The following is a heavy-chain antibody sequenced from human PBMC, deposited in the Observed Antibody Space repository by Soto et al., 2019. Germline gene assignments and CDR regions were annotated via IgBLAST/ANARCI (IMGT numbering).Heavy chain of an antibody. Sequence: QVQLQESGPGLVKPSETLSLTCTVSGGSISSYYWSWIRQPPGKGLEWIGYIYYSGSTNYNPSLKSRVTISVDTSKNQFSLKLSSVTAADTAVYYCARVGLDYDILIYGMDVWGQGTTVTVSS. CDR2: IYYSGST. V-gene: IGHV4-59*01. CDR1: GGSISSYY. D-gene: IGHD3-9*01. CDR3: ARVGLDYDILIYGMDV. J-gene: IGHJ6*02.